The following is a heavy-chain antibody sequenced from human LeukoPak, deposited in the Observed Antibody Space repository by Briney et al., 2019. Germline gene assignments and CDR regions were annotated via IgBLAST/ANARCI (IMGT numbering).Heavy chain of an antibody. CDR2: IYNSGST. V-gene: IGHV4-61*01. D-gene: IGHD4-23*01. J-gene: IGHJ3*02. CDR3: ARALRLWGGNSGIAFDI. Sequence: KTSETLSLTCTVSGGSVSRTSYYWSWIRQPPGKGLEWIGYIYNSGSTNYNHSLKSRVTISEDMSNNQFSLKLSSVTAADTAVYYCARALRLWGGNSGIAFDIWGQGTMVTVSS. CDR1: GGSVSRTSYY.